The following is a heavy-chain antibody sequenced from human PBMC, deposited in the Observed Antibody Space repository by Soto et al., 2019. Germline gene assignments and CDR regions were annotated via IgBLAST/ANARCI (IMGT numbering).Heavy chain of an antibody. V-gene: IGHV3-30*18. CDR2: ISYDGSNK. Sequence: ESGGGVVQPGRSLRLSCAASGFTFSSYGMHWVRQAPGKGLEWVAVISYDGSNKYYADSVKGRFTISRDNSKNTLYLQMNSLRAEDTAVYYCAKDLGLYDSSGYYPRYYYYGMDVWGQGTTVTVSS. J-gene: IGHJ6*02. CDR3: AKDLGLYDSSGYYPRYYYYGMDV. D-gene: IGHD3-22*01. CDR1: GFTFSSYG.